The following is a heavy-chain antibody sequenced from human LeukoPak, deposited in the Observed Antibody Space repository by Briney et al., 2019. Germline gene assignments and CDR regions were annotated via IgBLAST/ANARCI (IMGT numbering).Heavy chain of an antibody. CDR2: ISGSGGST. CDR3: AKDGVILAPGVYWYMDV. CDR1: GFTFSSYA. V-gene: IGHV3-23*01. D-gene: IGHD3-16*02. Sequence: PGGSLRLSCAASGFTFSSYAMSWVRQAPGKGLEWVSAISGSGGSTYYADSVKGRFTISRDNSRHTLYLQMNSLRAEDTAVFYCAKDGVILAPGVYWYMDVWGRGTTVTVSS. J-gene: IGHJ6*03.